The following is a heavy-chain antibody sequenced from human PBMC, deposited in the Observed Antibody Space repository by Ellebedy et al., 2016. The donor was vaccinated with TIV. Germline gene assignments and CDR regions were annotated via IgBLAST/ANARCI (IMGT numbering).Heavy chain of an antibody. Sequence: AASVKVSCKASGYTFTGYYMHWVRQAPGQGLEWMGWMNPNSGNTGYAQKFQGRVTITRNTSISTAYMELSSLRSEDTAVYYCAREDGRHCYSDYWGQGTLVTVSS. CDR2: MNPNSGNT. J-gene: IGHJ4*02. V-gene: IGHV1-8*03. D-gene: IGHD2-2*02. CDR3: AREDGRHCYSDY. CDR1: GYTFTGYY.